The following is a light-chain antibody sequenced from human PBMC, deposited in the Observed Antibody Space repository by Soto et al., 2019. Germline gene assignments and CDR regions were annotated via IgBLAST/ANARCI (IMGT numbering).Light chain of an antibody. CDR1: SSNIGNNY. V-gene: IGLV1-51*02. CDR3: GTWDNSLDAVV. J-gene: IGLJ2*01. CDR2: END. Sequence: QSVLTQPPSVSAAPGQKVTISCSGSSSNIGNNYVSWYQQLPGTAPKLLIFENDKRPSGIPDRFSGSKSGTSATLGITGLQTGDEADYYCGTWDNSLDAVVFGGGTQLTVL.